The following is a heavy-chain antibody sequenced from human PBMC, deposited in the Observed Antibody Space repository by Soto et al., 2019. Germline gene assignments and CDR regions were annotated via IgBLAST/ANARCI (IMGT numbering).Heavy chain of an antibody. V-gene: IGHV3-33*01. J-gene: IGHJ5*02. D-gene: IGHD6-13*01. CDR3: VRAPSSSSWLTTWFAP. CDR2: IWYDGSNK. Sequence: GGSLRLSCAASGFTFSSYGMHWVRQAPGKGLEWVAVIWYDGSNKYYADSVKGRFTISRDNSKNTLYLQMNSLRAEDTAVYYCVRAPSSSSWLTTWFAPWGQGTLVTVSS. CDR1: GFTFSSYG.